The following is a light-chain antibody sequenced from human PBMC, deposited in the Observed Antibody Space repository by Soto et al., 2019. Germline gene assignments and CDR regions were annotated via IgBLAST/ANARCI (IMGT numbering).Light chain of an antibody. V-gene: IGKV3-15*01. CDR3: QQYNNWPVT. Sequence: KLLTQSPGTLSLSPGERATLFCRASQSLSSSLAWYQQKSGQAPRLIIYGTSRRATGVPVRFSGSGSGTDFTLTISSLQSEDFGVYFCQQYNNWPVTFGGGTKVDIK. CDR2: GTS. J-gene: IGKJ4*01. CDR1: QSLSSS.